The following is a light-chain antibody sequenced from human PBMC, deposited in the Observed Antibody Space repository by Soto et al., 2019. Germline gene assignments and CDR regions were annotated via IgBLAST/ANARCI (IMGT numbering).Light chain of an antibody. V-gene: IGKV3D-15*01. CDR3: QQHNDWPT. Sequence: EIVMTQSPATLSVSPGERATLSCRASQSVSSNLAWYQQKPGQAPRLLIYGASSRATGIPDRFRGSGSGTEFTLTISSVESEDFAIYYCQQHNDWPTFGQGTRLEIK. J-gene: IGKJ5*01. CDR2: GAS. CDR1: QSVSSN.